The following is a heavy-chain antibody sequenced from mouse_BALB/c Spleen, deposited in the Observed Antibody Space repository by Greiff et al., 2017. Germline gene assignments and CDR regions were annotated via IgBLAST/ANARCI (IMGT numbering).Heavy chain of an antibody. V-gene: IGHV1-69*02. J-gene: IGHJ3*01. CDR2: IDPSDSYT. CDR1: GYTFTSYW. D-gene: IGHD2-4*01. CDR3: ARKGMITTTWFAY. Sequence: VQLQQPGAELVKPGASVKLSCKASGYTFTSYWMHWVKQRPGQGLEWIGEIDPSDSYTNYNQKFKGKATLTVDKSSSTAYMQLSSLTSEDSAVYYCARKGMITTTWFAYWGQGTLVTVSA.